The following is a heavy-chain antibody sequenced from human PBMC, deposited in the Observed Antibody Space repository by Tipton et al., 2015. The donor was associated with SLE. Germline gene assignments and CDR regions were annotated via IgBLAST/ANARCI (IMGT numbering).Heavy chain of an antibody. CDR2: IYYSGST. Sequence: TLSLTCTVSGGSISSGGYYWSWIRQHPGKGLEWIGYIYYSGSTYYNPSLKSRVTISVDTSKNQFSLKLSSVTAADTAVYYCARAQLDSSSWYNWSDPWGQGTLVTVSS. J-gene: IGHJ5*02. V-gene: IGHV4-31*03. CDR1: GGSISSGGYY. D-gene: IGHD6-13*01. CDR3: ARAQLDSSSWYNWSDP.